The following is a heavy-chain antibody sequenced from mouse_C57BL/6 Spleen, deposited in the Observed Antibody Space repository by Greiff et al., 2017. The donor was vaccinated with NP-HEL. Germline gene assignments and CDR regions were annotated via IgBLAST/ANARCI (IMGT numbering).Heavy chain of an antibody. CDR2: ISYSGST. J-gene: IGHJ3*01. V-gene: IGHV3-1*01. CDR3: ARDLGSAWFAY. Sequence: DVQLVESGPGMVKPSQSLSLTCTVTGYSITSGYDWHWIRHFPGNKLEWMGYISYSGSTNYNPSLKSRISITHVTSKNHFFLKLNSVTTEDTATYYCARDLGSAWFAYWGQGTLVTVSA. CDR1: GYSITSGYD. D-gene: IGHD4-1*01.